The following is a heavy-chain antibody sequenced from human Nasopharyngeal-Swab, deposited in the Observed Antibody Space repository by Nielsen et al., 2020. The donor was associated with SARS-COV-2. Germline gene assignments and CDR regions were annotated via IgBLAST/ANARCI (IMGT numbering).Heavy chain of an antibody. J-gene: IGHJ2*01. V-gene: IGHV4-34*01. CDR2: IRHSGST. Sequence: WIRQPPGKGLEWIGEIRHSGSTNSNPSLKSRVTISVDTSKNQFSLKLSSVTAADTAVYYCARGHRRTTVTNYWYFDLWGRGTLVTVSS. D-gene: IGHD4-17*01. CDR3: ARGHRRTTVTNYWYFDL.